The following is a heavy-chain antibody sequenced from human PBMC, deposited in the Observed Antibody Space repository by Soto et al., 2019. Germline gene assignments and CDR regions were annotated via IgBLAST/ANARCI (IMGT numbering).Heavy chain of an antibody. D-gene: IGHD5-18*01. J-gene: IGHJ4*02. CDR2: ISAGNGNT. Sequence: ASVKVSCKASGYTFTNFGISWVRQAPGQGLEWMGWISAGNGNTNYAQKLQGRVTMTTDTSTSTAYMELRSLRSDDTAVYYCASSLLVGYGLEGESDWGQGTLVTVSS. CDR3: ASSLLVGYGLEGESD. CDR1: GYTFTNFG. V-gene: IGHV1-18*01.